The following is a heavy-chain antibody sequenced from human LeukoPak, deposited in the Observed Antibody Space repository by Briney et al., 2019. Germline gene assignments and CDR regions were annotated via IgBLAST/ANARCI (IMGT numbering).Heavy chain of an antibody. CDR3: ARVGPWSEYSSSPDAFDI. CDR2: ISYDGSNK. Sequence: GGSLRLSCAASGFTFSSYAMHWVRQAPGKGLEWVAVISYDGSNKYYADSVKGRFTISRDNSKNTLYLQMNSLRAEDTAVYYCARVGPWSEYSSSPDAFDIWGQGTMVTVSS. J-gene: IGHJ3*02. V-gene: IGHV3-30-3*01. CDR1: GFTFSSYA. D-gene: IGHD6-6*01.